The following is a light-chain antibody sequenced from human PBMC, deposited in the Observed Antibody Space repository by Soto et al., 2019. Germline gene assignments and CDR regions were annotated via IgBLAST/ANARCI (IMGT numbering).Light chain of an antibody. CDR2: AAS. CDR3: QQRGNWPRT. Sequence: EVVLTQAPATLSLSPGERATLSCSASQSVSSYLAWYQQKPGQAPRLLIYAASNRATGIPARFSGSGSGTDFTLTISSLEPEDFAVYYCQQRGNWPRTFGQGTKVEIK. J-gene: IGKJ1*01. CDR1: QSVSSY. V-gene: IGKV3-11*01.